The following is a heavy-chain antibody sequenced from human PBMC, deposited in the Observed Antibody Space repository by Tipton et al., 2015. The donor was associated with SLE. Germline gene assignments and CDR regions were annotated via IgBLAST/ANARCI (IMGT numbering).Heavy chain of an antibody. CDR2: INHSGST. Sequence: TLSLTCAVYGGPFTGYYWSWIRQPPGKGLEWIGEINHSGSTNYNPSLKSRVTISVDTSKNQFSLKLSSVTAADTAVYYCARDRGRREWELLSDAFDIWGQGTMVTVSS. D-gene: IGHD1-26*01. J-gene: IGHJ3*02. V-gene: IGHV4-34*01. CDR3: ARDRGRREWELLSDAFDI. CDR1: GGPFTGYY.